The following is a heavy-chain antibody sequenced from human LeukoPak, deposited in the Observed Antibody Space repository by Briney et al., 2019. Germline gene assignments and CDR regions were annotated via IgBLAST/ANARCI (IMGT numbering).Heavy chain of an antibody. J-gene: IGHJ4*02. V-gene: IGHV3-23*01. CDR1: GLTFNSYA. Sequence: GGSLRLSCAASGLTFNSYALTWVRQAPGKGLEWVSGISSDGGTTYYADSVKGRFAISRDNSKNTLYLQMNSLRAEDTALYYCASLYSTYYWGQGTQVTVSS. D-gene: IGHD6-13*01. CDR2: ISSDGGTT. CDR3: ASLYSTYY.